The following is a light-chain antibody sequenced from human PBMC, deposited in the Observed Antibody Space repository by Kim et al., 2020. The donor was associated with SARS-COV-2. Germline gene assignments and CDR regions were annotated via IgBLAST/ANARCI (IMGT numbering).Light chain of an antibody. CDR1: QGISSY. CDR2: AAS. Sequence: AIRMTQSPSSLSASTGDRVTITCRASQGISSYLAWYQQKPGKAPKFLIYAASTLQSGVPSRFSGSGSGTDFTLTISRLQSEDFATYYCQQYYSSPLTFGGGTKVEI. J-gene: IGKJ4*01. CDR3: QQYYSSPLT. V-gene: IGKV1-8*01.